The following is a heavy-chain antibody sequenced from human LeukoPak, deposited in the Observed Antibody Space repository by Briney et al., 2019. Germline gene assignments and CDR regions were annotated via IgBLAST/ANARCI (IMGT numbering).Heavy chain of an antibody. Sequence: PGGSLRLSCAASGFTVSANYMSWVRQAPGKGLEWVSVIYSGGSTYYADSVKGRFTISRDSSKNTLYLQVNSLRAEDTAVYYCARDAQWLGDYYYYGMDVWGQGTTVTVSS. CDR3: ARDAQWLGDYYYYGMDV. CDR2: IYSGGST. CDR1: GFTVSANY. V-gene: IGHV3-53*01. D-gene: IGHD6-19*01. J-gene: IGHJ6*02.